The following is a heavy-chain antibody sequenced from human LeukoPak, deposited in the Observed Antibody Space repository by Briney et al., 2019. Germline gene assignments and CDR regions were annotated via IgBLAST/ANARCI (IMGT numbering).Heavy chain of an antibody. CDR1: GGSISSYY. V-gene: IGHV4-59*01. CDR3: ARGAAAEQDNWFDP. D-gene: IGHD6-13*01. Sequence: SETLSLTCTVAGGSISSYYWSWIRQPPGKGLEWIGYIYYSGSTNYNPSLRSRVTISVDTSKNQFSLKLSSVTAADTAVYYCARGAAAEQDNWFDPWGQGTLVTVSS. CDR2: IYYSGST. J-gene: IGHJ5*02.